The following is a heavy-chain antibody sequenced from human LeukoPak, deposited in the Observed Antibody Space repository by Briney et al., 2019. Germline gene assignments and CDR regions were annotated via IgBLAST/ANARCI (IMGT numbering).Heavy chain of an antibody. CDR2: IITYNGNT. V-gene: IGHV1-18*01. CDR3: AKTTVTSEDYYYYYMDV. Sequence: ASVKVSCKASGHTFTSYGISWVRQAPGQGLEWMGLIITYNGNTNYAQKFQGRVTMSTDTSTNTAYMELRGLRSDDTAVYYCAKTTVTSEDYYYYYMDVWGKGTTVTVSS. D-gene: IGHD4-17*01. J-gene: IGHJ6*03. CDR1: GHTFTSYG.